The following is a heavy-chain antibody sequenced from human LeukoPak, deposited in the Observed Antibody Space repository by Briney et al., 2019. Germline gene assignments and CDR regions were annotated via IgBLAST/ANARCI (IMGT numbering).Heavy chain of an antibody. V-gene: IGHV3-23*01. CDR2: ISGGGGST. D-gene: IGHD4-23*01. J-gene: IGHJ6*03. Sequence: GGSLRLSCAASGFTFSSYGMSWVRQAPGKGLEWVSAISGGGGSTYYADSVKGRFTISRDNSKNTLYLQMNSLRAEDTAVYYCAKDLGGNPTFYYYYMDVWGKGTTVTISS. CDR3: AKDLGGNPTFYYYYMDV. CDR1: GFTFSSYG.